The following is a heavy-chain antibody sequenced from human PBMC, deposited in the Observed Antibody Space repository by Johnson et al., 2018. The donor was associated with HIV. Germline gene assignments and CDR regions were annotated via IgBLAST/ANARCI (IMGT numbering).Heavy chain of an antibody. CDR1: GFSFTNYV. CDR3: AKEGLRSSLGSGDAFDI. D-gene: IGHD6-13*01. CDR2: ISYDGSTK. J-gene: IGHJ3*02. Sequence: QVQLVESGGGVVQPGRSLRLSCAASGFSFTNYVMHWVRQAPGKGLEWVAVISYDGSTKHFADSVKGRFTITRDNSKNTLYLQMNSLTTEDTAGYYCAKEGLRSSLGSGDAFDIWGQGTMVIVSS. V-gene: IGHV3-30*18.